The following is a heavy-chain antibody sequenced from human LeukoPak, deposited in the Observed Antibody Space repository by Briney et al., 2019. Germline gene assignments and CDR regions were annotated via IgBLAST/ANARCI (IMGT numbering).Heavy chain of an antibody. CDR2: ISSDSRTV. V-gene: IGHV3-48*01. CDR1: GFTFNYFG. Sequence: GGSPRLSCIVSGFTFNYFGMNWVRQPPGKGLEWVSYISSDSRTVDYADSVKGRLTISRGNARNSLYLQIHSLRPEDTAVYYCVRGGAARPDYWGRGTLVSVSS. D-gene: IGHD6-6*01. J-gene: IGHJ4*02. CDR3: VRGGAARPDY.